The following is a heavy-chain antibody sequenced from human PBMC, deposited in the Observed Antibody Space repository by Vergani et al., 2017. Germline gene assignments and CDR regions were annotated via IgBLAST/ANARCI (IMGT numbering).Heavy chain of an antibody. CDR2: INHSGST. CDR1: GGSFSGYY. V-gene: IGHV4-34*01. J-gene: IGHJ6*03. D-gene: IGHD2-2*01. CDR3: ARSRGDCSSTSCRAYYYYYMDV. Sequence: QVQLQQWGAGLLKPSETLSLTCAVYGGSFSGYYWSWIRQPPGKGLEGIGEINHSGSTNYNPSLKSRVTISVDTSKNQFSLKLSSVTAADTAVYYCARSRGDCSSTSCRAYYYYYMDVWGKGTTVTVSS.